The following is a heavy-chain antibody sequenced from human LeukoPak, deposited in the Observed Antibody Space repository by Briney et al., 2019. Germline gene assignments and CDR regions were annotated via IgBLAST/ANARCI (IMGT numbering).Heavy chain of an antibody. J-gene: IGHJ1*01. V-gene: IGHV4-4*02. Sequence: PSGTLSLTCAVSGGSISSSNWWSWVRQPPGKGLEWIGEIHHSGSANYNPSLKSRVTISVDKSKDHFSLNLSSVTAADTAVYYCARDQTFYVSSGYYYVTYLQHWGQGILVTVSS. CDR2: IHHSGSA. D-gene: IGHD3-22*01. CDR3: ARDQTFYVSSGYYYVTYLQH. CDR1: GGSISSSNW.